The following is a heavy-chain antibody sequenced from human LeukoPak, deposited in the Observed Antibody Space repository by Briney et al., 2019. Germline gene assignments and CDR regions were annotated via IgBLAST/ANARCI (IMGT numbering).Heavy chain of an antibody. CDR1: GFTFSSYA. CDR3: ASLTRGDRIAWDI. Sequence: GWFLRLSCAASGFTFSSYAMSGVRQAPGKGLEWVSAISGSGGSTYYADSVKGRFTISRDNSKNTLYLQMNSLRAEDTAVYYCASLTRGDRIAWDIWGQGTMVTVSS. J-gene: IGHJ3*02. D-gene: IGHD2/OR15-2a*01. CDR2: ISGSGGST. V-gene: IGHV3-23*01.